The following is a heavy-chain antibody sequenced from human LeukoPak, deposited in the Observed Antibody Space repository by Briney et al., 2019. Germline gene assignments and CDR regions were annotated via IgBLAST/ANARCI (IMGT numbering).Heavy chain of an antibody. D-gene: IGHD3-22*01. V-gene: IGHV3-23*01. Sequence: PGGSLRLSCAASGFTFSSYAMSRVRQAPGKGLEWVSAISGSGGSTYYADSVKGRFTISRDNSKNTLYLQMNSLRDEDTAVYYCAKSVRRSITMIVVVITEFDYWGQGTLVTVSS. CDR2: ISGSGGST. CDR1: GFTFSSYA. CDR3: AKSVRRSITMIVVVITEFDY. J-gene: IGHJ4*02.